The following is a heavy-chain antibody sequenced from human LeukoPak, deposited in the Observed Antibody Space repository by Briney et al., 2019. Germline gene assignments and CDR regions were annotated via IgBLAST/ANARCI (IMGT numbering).Heavy chain of an antibody. V-gene: IGHV4-59*01. Sequence: SETLSLTCTVSGGSISSYYWSWIRQPPGKGLEWIGYIYYSGSTNYNPFLKSRVTISVDTSKNQFSLELSSVTAADTAVYYCARDLWLSKNAFDIWGQGTVVTVSS. CDR1: GGSISSYY. J-gene: IGHJ3*02. D-gene: IGHD5-18*01. CDR2: IYYSGST. CDR3: ARDLWLSKNAFDI.